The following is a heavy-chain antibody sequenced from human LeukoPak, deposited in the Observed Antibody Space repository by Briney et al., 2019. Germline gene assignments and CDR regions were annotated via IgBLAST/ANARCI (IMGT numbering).Heavy chain of an antibody. Sequence: PSETLSLTCTVSGGSISSGNYYWSWIRQPAGKGLEWIGRIYASGSTNYNPSLKSRVTISVDTSKKQFSLKLSSVTAADTAVYSGARVVPGYCSTTSCYDLDAFDIWGQGKRVPVSS. CDR1: GGSISSGNYY. V-gene: IGHV4-61*02. CDR3: ARVVPGYCSTTSCYDLDAFDI. J-gene: IGHJ3*02. CDR2: IYASGST. D-gene: IGHD2-2*01.